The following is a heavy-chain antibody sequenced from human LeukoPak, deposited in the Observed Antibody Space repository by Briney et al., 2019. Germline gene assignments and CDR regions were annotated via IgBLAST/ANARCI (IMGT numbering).Heavy chain of an antibody. J-gene: IGHJ4*02. V-gene: IGHV3-48*01. CDR3: ARVIRGYTIDS. D-gene: IGHD5-18*01. CDR2: ISSSGTTI. Sequence: PGGSLRLSCAASGYTFSTYSMNWVRQAPGKGLEWVSYISSSGTTIYYADSVKGRFTISRDNAKNSLYLQMNSLRAEDTAVYYCARVIRGYTIDSWGQGTLVTVSS. CDR1: GYTFSTYS.